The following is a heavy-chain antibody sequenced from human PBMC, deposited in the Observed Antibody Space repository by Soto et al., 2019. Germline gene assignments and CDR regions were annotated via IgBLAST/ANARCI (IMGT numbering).Heavy chain of an antibody. Sequence: GGSLRLSCAASGFPFSSYGIHWVRQAPGKGLEWVGIIWYDGSNKYYADSVKGRFTISRDNAKNTLYLQMNSLRADDTAVYYSARRDGDNYYFGMDVWGQGTTVTVSS. V-gene: IGHV3-33*01. CDR1: GFPFSSYG. CDR2: IWYDGSNK. CDR3: ARRDGDNYYFGMDV. D-gene: IGHD4-17*01. J-gene: IGHJ6*02.